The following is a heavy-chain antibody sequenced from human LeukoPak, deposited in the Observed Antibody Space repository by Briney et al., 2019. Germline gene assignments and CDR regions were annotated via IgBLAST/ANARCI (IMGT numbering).Heavy chain of an antibody. J-gene: IGHJ6*04. Sequence: GRSLRLSCAASGFTFSSYGMHWVRQAPGKGLEWVAVIWYDGSNKYYADSVKGRFTISRDNSKNTLYLQMNSMIAKDTAVYYCAGSGWGSYYYYYYYGMDVWGKGTTVTVSS. V-gene: IGHV3-33*01. CDR1: GFTFSSYG. CDR2: IWYDGSNK. D-gene: IGHD3-10*01. CDR3: AGSGWGSYYYYYYYGMDV.